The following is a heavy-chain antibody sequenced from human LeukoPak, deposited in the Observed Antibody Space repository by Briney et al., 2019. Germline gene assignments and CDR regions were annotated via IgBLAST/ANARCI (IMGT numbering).Heavy chain of an antibody. CDR2: ISGSGGST. CDR1: GFTFSSYA. J-gene: IGHJ5*02. V-gene: IGHV3-23*01. Sequence: GGSLRLSCAASGFTFSSYAMSWVRQAPGKGLEWVSAISGSGGSTYYADSVKGRFTISRDNTKNTLYLQMNSLRAEDTAVYYCAKGRGFLPAAIWDWFDPWGQGTLVTVSS. D-gene: IGHD2-2*01. CDR3: AKGRGFLPAAIWDWFDP.